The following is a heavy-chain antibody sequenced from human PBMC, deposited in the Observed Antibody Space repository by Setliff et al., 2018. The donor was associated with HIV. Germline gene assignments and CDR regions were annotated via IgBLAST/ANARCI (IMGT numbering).Heavy chain of an antibody. V-gene: IGHV4-4*07. Sequence: SETLSLTCTVSGGSISSHFWTWIRQPAGKGLEWIGRFRPTGNAYYANPYYNPSLKSRVSMSVDTSKSQFSLKLNTVTAADTAVYYCAKSVDTTMDDYYYVDIWGTGITVTVSS. J-gene: IGHJ6*03. CDR3: AKSVDTTMDDYYYVDI. CDR2: FRPTGNAYYANP. D-gene: IGHD5-18*01. CDR1: GGSISSHF.